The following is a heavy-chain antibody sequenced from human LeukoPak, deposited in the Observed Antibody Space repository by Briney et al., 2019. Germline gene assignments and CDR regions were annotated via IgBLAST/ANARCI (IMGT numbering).Heavy chain of an antibody. D-gene: IGHD5-18*01. J-gene: IGHJ4*02. CDR2: INHSGST. CDR1: GGSFSGYY. Sequence: SETLSLTCAVHGGSFSGYYWSWIRQPPGKGLEWIGEINHSGSTNYNPSLKSRVTISVDTSKNQFSLKLSSVTAADTAVYYCARDRGYSYGYSFGFDYWGQGTLVTVSS. V-gene: IGHV4-34*01. CDR3: ARDRGYSYGYSFGFDY.